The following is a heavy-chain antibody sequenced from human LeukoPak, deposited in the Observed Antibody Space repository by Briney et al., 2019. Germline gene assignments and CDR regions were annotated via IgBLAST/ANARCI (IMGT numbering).Heavy chain of an antibody. CDR2: IYSSGST. CDR3: ARKDGDY. D-gene: IGHD6-6*01. Sequence: SETLSLTCTVSGASITSFHGTWIRQPAGKGLEWIGLIYSSGSTIYNPSLQSRVAMSVDMTKNQLSLKLSSVTAADTAMYYCARKDGDYRGQGTLVTVSS. CDR1: GASITSFH. V-gene: IGHV4-4*07. J-gene: IGHJ4*02.